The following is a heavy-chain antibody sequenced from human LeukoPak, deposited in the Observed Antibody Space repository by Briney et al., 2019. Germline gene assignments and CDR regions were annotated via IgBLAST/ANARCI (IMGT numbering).Heavy chain of an antibody. D-gene: IGHD3-3*01. Sequence: PGGSLRLSCAASGFIFSSYWMHWVRQAPGKGLVWVSRINGDGSSTNYAASMKGRFTISRDNAKNTLYLQMNSLRAEDTAVYYCTRGFWGWEVDYWGQGTLATVSS. V-gene: IGHV3-74*01. CDR2: INGDGSST. CDR3: TRGFWGWEVDY. CDR1: GFIFSSYW. J-gene: IGHJ4*02.